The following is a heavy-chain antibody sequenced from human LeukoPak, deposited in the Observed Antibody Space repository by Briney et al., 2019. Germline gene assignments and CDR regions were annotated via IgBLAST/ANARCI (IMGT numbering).Heavy chain of an antibody. CDR3: ARGTGEMATISGLDI. CDR1: GGSISSYY. D-gene: IGHD5-24*01. V-gene: IGHV4-59*12. CDR2: IYYSGST. Sequence: SETLSLTCTVSGGSISSYYWSWIRQPPGKGLEWIGYIYYSGSTNYNPSLKSRVTISVDTSKNQFSLKLSSVTAADTAVYYCARGTGEMATISGLDIWGQGTMVTVSS. J-gene: IGHJ3*02.